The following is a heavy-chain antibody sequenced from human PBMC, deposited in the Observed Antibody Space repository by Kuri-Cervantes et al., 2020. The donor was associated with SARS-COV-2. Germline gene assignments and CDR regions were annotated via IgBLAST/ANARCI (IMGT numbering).Heavy chain of an antibody. CDR2: IHYSGRT. D-gene: IGHD3-10*01. CDR3: ARETYYYGSGSYYYRNFDY. J-gene: IGHJ4*02. Sequence: SETLSLTCTVSGGSISSYYWSWIRQPPGKGLEWIGYIHYSGRTYYNPSLKSRVTISVDTSKNQFSLKLSSVTAADTAVYYCARETYYYGSGSYYYRNFDYWGQGTLVTVSS. CDR1: GGSISSYY. V-gene: IGHV4-59*12.